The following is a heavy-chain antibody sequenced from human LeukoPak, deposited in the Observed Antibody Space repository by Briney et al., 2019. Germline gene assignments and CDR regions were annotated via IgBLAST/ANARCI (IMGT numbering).Heavy chain of an antibody. J-gene: IGHJ5*02. CDR3: AKGGSASHNLLDP. V-gene: IGHV3-30*02. CDR1: GFTFRDYG. Sequence: GGSLRLSCAASGFTFRDYGMHWIRQAPGKGLEWVAFIRNDGSNEYYPDSVKGRFTISRDNSRNTLYLQMNSLRDEDTAVYYCAKGGSASHNLLDPWGQGTLVTVSS. CDR2: IRNDGSNE. D-gene: IGHD2-15*01.